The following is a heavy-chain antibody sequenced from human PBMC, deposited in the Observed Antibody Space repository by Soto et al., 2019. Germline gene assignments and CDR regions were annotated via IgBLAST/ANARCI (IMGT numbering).Heavy chain of an antibody. CDR3: ARSAGWYAVHS. J-gene: IGHJ4*02. D-gene: IGHD6-19*01. CDR1: GDSVSSPYY. V-gene: IGHV4-4*02. CDR2: VVHTGTT. Sequence: QVQLQESGPGLVKPSGTLSLTCAVSGDSVSSPYYWCWVRQPPGKGLEWIGEVVHTGTTSYNPSLRSRVTISMDKSINQFSLDLSSVTAADTAVYYCARSAGWYAVHSWGPGTLVLVSS.